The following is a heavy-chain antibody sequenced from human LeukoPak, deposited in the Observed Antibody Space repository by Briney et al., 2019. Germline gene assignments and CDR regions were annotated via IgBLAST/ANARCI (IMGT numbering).Heavy chain of an antibody. CDR2: IYSGDST. V-gene: IGHV3-53*01. CDR3: ARTPLYSGTYFDY. J-gene: IGHJ4*02. CDR1: GFTVSSNY. D-gene: IGHD1-26*01. Sequence: PGGSLRLSCAASGFTVSSNYMSWVRQAPGKGLEWVSVIYSGDSTYYADSVKGRFTISRDSSKDTLYLQINSLRAEDTAVYYCARTPLYSGTYFDYWGQGTLVTVSS.